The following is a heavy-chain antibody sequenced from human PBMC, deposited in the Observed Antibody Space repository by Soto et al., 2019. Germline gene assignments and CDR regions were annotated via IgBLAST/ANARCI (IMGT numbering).Heavy chain of an antibody. CDR1: GYSFTSYW. CDR3: ARLGGSGSYFNHYYYGMDV. V-gene: IGHV5-10-1*01. J-gene: IGHJ6*02. Sequence: GESLKISCKGSGYSFTSYWISWVRQMPGKGLEWMGRIDPSDSYTNYSPSSQGHVTISADKSISTAYLQWSSLKASDTAMYYCARLGGSGSYFNHYYYGMDVWGQGTTVTVSS. CDR2: IDPSDSYT. D-gene: IGHD1-26*01.